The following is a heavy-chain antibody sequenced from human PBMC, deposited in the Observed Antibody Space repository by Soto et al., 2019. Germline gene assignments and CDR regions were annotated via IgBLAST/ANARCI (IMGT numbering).Heavy chain of an antibody. CDR1: GFSLSETRMG. CDR2: IFSNDEK. Sequence: QVTLKESGPVVVKPTETLMLTCTVSGFSLSETRMGVSWIRQPPGKALEWLAHIFSNDEKSYSTSLKSRLTISKDTSKSQVVLIMTNMDPVDTATYYCARKLSRVWSAHSQYAKDVWGQGTTVTVSS. CDR3: ARKLSRVWSAHSQYAKDV. V-gene: IGHV2-26*01. J-gene: IGHJ6*02. D-gene: IGHD3-3*01.